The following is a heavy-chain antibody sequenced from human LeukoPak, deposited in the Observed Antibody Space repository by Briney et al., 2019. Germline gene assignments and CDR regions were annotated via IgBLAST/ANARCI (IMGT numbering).Heavy chain of an antibody. CDR2: ISDSGGNT. Sequence: GGSLRLSCAASGFTFNSYAMSWVRQAPWERLQWVSGISDSGGNTYYADSVRGRFTISRDNSKNTLYLQMNSLRAEDTAVYYCARDQGQQLVLVTFDYWGQGTLVTVSS. D-gene: IGHD6-13*01. CDR3: ARDQGQQLVLVTFDY. V-gene: IGHV3-23*01. CDR1: GFTFNSYA. J-gene: IGHJ4*02.